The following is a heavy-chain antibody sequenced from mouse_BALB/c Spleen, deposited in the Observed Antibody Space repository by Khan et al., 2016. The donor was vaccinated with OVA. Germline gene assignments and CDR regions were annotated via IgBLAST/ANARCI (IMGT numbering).Heavy chain of an antibody. D-gene: IGHD1-1*01. CDR1: GISITSGNYR. V-gene: IGHV3-5*02. Sequence: DVKLQESGPGLVKPSQTVSLTCTVTGISITSGNYRWSWIRQFPGNKLEWIGNIYYSGTVTYNPSLTSRTTITRDTSKNQFFLEMNSLTAEDTATYYGARDYGSLYWYFDVWGAGTTVTVSS. CDR3: ARDYGSLYWYFDV. J-gene: IGHJ1*01. CDR2: IYYSGTV.